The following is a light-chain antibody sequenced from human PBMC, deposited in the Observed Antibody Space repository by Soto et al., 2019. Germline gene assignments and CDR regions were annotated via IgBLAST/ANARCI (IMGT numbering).Light chain of an antibody. CDR1: QSVRNNY. Sequence: EIVLTQSPDTLSLSPGERATLSCRASQSVRNNYLAWYQQKPGQAPRFLIYDTSSRATGIPERFSGSGSGTDFTRTISRLEPEDFAVYYCQQYGRSPLTFGGGTKVEIK. V-gene: IGKV3-20*01. J-gene: IGKJ4*01. CDR3: QQYGRSPLT. CDR2: DTS.